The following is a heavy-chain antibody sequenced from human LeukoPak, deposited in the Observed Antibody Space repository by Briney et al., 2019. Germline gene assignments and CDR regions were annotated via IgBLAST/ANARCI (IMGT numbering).Heavy chain of an antibody. CDR1: GGSISSYY. J-gene: IGHJ3*02. CDR3: ARDRNTAMVTNAFDI. D-gene: IGHD5-18*01. V-gene: IGHV4-59*01. CDR2: IYYSGST. Sequence: PSETLSLTCTVSGGSISSYYWSWIRQPPGKGLEWIGYIYYSGSTNYNPSLKSRVTISVDTSKNQFSLKLSSVTAADTAVYYCARDRNTAMVTNAFDIWGQGTMVTVSS.